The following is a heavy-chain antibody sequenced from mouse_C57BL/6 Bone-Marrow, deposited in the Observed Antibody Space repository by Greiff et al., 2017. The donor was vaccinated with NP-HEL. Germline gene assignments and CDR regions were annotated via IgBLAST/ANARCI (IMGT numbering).Heavy chain of an antibody. CDR2: IDPANGDT. J-gene: IGHJ4*01. CDR1: GFNITDDY. D-gene: IGHD1-1*01. Sequence: VQLQQSGAELVRPGASVKLSCTASGFNITDDYMHWVKQRPEQGLEWIGWIDPANGDTEYASKFQGKATITADTSSNTAYLQLSSLTSEDTAVYYCTTCGYGSAYYAMDYWGQGTSVTVSS. V-gene: IGHV14-4*01. CDR3: TTCGYGSAYYAMDY.